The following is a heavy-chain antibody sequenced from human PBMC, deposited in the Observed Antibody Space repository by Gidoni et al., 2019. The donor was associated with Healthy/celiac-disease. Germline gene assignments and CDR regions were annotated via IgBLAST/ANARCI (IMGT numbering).Heavy chain of an antibody. V-gene: IGHV3-48*03. CDR3: ARGGGEGSGWYWFSGY. CDR2: ISSSGSTI. CDR1: GFTFSSYE. J-gene: IGHJ4*02. Sequence: EVQLVESGGGLVQPGGSLRLSCAASGFTFSSYEMNWVRQAPGKGLEWVSYISSSGSTIYYADSVKGRFTISRDNAKNSLYLQMNSLRAEDTAVYYCARGGGEGSGWYWFSGYWGQGTLVTVSS. D-gene: IGHD6-19*01.